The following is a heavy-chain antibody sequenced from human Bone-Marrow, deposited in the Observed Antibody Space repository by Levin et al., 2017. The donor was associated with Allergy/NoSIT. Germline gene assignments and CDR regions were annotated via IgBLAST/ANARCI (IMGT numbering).Heavy chain of an antibody. Sequence: SETLSLTCTVPGGSISSYYWSWIRQPPGKGLEWIGYIYYSGSTSYNPSLKSRVTISIDTSKNQFSLKLSSVTAADTAVYYCARGPPTGYSYGWSQGTLVTVSS. J-gene: IGHJ4*02. V-gene: IGHV4-59*01. CDR3: ARGPPTGYSYG. D-gene: IGHD5-18*01. CDR2: IYYSGST. CDR1: GGSISSYY.